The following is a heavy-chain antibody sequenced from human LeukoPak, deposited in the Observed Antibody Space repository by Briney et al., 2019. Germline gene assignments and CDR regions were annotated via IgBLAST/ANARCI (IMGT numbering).Heavy chain of an antibody. CDR2: INSDGGST. CDR3: VKAEFSGSYYAAFHI. V-gene: IGHV3-64D*09. Sequence: PGGSLRLSCSASGFTFSSYAMYWVRQAPGKGLECLSVINSDGGSTYYADSVKGRFTIARDNSKNTLYLLLSSLRAEDTAVYYCVKAEFSGSYYAAFHIWGQGTMVTVSP. D-gene: IGHD1-26*01. CDR1: GFTFSSYA. J-gene: IGHJ3*02.